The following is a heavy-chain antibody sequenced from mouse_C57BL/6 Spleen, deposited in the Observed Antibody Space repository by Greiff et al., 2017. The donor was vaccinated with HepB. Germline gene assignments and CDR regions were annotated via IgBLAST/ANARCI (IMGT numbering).Heavy chain of an antibody. J-gene: IGHJ2*01. Sequence: VQRVESGAELARPGASVKLSCKASGYTFTSYGISWVKQRTGQGLEWIGEIYPRSGNTYYNEKFKGKATLTADKSSSTAYMELRSLTSEDSAVYFCASPAPNFDYWGQGTTLTVSS. V-gene: IGHV1-81*01. CDR3: ASPAPNFDY. CDR1: GYTFTSYG. CDR2: IYPRSGNT.